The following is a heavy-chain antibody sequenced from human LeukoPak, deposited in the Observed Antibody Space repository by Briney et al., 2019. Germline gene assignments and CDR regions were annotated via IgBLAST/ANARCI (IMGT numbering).Heavy chain of an antibody. CDR1: GGSFSGYY. Sequence: SETLSLTCAVYGGSFSGYYWSWIRQPPGKGLEWIGEINHSGSTNYNPSLKSRVTISVDTSKNQFFLKLSSVTAADTAVYYCARGTWYSSGWYRQRYFDYWGQGTLVTVSS. D-gene: IGHD6-19*01. CDR3: ARGTWYSSGWYRQRYFDY. CDR2: INHSGST. J-gene: IGHJ4*02. V-gene: IGHV4-34*01.